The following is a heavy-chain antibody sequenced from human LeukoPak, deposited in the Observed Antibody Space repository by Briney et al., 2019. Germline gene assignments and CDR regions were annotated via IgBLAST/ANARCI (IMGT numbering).Heavy chain of an antibody. Sequence: ASVKVSCKTSGYTFSSYDINWVRQATGQGLEWMGWMNPNSGNTVYAQKFQGRVTMTRDTSISTAYMELSSLRSEDTAVYYCARGGTLVRGVTMLSGMDVWGQGSTVTVSS. CDR3: ARGGTLVRGVTMLSGMDV. V-gene: IGHV1-8*01. CDR2: MNPNSGNT. J-gene: IGHJ6*02. D-gene: IGHD3-10*01. CDR1: GYTFSSYD.